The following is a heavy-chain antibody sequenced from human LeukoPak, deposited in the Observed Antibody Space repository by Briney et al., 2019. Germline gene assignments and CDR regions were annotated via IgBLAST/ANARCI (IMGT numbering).Heavy chain of an antibody. V-gene: IGHV3-30*03. CDR2: ISYDGSNK. CDR3: ARDRLMVRGLRARSALDY. J-gene: IGHJ4*02. CDR1: GFTFSSYG. D-gene: IGHD3-10*01. Sequence: PGRSLRLSCAASGFTFSSYGMHWVRQAPGKGLEWVAVISYDGSNKYYADSVKGRFTISRDNSKNTLYLQMNSLRAEDTAVYYCARDRLMVRGLRARSALDYWGQGTLVTVSS.